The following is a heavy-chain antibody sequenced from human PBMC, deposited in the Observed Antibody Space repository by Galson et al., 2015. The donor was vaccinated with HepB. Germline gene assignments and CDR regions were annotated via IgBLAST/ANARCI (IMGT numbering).Heavy chain of an antibody. CDR3: TSVFKEMATTGGFDY. Sequence: SVKVSCKASGYTFTNYYIHWVRQAPGQGLEWMGIINPSGGSRRYAQTFQGRVTMTRDTFTSTLYMELRNLRSEDTAVYYCTSVFKEMATTGGFDYWGQGTLVTVSS. CDR1: GYTFTNYY. D-gene: IGHD5-24*01. J-gene: IGHJ4*02. V-gene: IGHV1-46*03. CDR2: INPSGGSR.